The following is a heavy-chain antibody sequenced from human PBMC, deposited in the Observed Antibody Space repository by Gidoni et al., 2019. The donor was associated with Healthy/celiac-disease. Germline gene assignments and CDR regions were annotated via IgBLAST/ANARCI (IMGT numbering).Heavy chain of an antibody. CDR3: ARGAHYYDSRSYGMDV. D-gene: IGHD3-22*01. J-gene: IGHJ6*02. CDR1: GFPFSSYD. Sequence: EVQLVESGGGLVQPGGSLRLSCAASGFPFSSYDMHWLRQATGKGLEWVEAIGTAGDKYYPGSVKGRFTISRENAKNSLYIQMNSLRAGDTAVYYCARGAHYYDSRSYGMDVWGQGTTVTVSS. V-gene: IGHV3-13*01. CDR2: IGTAGDK.